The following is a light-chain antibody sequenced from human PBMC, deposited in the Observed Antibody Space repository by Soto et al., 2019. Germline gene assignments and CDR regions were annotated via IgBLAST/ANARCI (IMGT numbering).Light chain of an antibody. CDR3: QQYGSSPGT. Sequence: EIVLTKSSGTLSLSPGERATLSCRASQSVSSSYLAWYQQKPGQAPRLLIYGASSRATGIPDRFSGSGSGTDFTLTISRLEPEDFAVYYCQQYGSSPGTFGQGTKVDIK. CDR2: GAS. V-gene: IGKV3-20*01. J-gene: IGKJ1*01. CDR1: QSVSSSY.